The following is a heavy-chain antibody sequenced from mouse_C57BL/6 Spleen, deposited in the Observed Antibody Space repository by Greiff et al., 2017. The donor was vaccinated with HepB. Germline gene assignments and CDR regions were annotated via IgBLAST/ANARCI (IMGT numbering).Heavy chain of an antibody. CDR3: TRVRSGGAMDY. D-gene: IGHD3-2*02. V-gene: IGHV1-5*01. Sequence: EVQLQQSGTVLARPGASVKMSCKTSGYTFTSYWMHWVKQRPGQGLEWIGAIYPGNSDPSYNQKLKGKAKLTAATSASTADMELSSLTNEDSAVYDCTRVRSGGAMDYWGQGTSVTVSA. CDR2: IYPGNSDP. J-gene: IGHJ4*01. CDR1: GYTFTSYW.